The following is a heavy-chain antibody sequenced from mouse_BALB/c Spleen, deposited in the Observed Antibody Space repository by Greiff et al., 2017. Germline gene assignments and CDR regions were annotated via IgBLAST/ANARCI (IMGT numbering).Heavy chain of an antibody. V-gene: IGHV1-5*01. D-gene: IGHD2-14*01. CDR2: IYPGNSDT. CDR1: GYTFTSYW. CDR3: TTDRYDERVPFAY. J-gene: IGHJ3*01. Sequence: EVQLQESGTVLARPGASVKMSCKASGYTFTSYWMHWVKQRPGQGLEWIGAIYPGNSDTSYNQKFKGKAKLTAVTSTSTAYMELSSLTNEDSAVYYCTTDRYDERVPFAYWGQGTLVTVSA.